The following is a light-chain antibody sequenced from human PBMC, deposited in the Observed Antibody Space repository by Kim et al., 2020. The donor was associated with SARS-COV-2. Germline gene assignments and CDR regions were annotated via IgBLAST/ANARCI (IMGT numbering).Light chain of an antibody. CDR1: QGISNY. CDR3: QQVKHYPPT. CDR2: AAS. J-gene: IGKJ4*01. V-gene: IGKV1-9*01. Sequence: DIQLTQSPSFLSASVGDRVTITCRASQGISNYLAWYQQEPGKAPKLLIYAASALQTGVPSRVSGSGSGTEFTLTISSLQPEDVATYYCQQVKHYPPTFGGRTKVDIK.